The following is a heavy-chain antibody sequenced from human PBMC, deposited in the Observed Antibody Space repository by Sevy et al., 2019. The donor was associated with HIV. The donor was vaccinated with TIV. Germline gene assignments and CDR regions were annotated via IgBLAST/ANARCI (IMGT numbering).Heavy chain of an antibody. J-gene: IGHJ4*02. CDR2: INTDSQIT. CDR1: GVTLRTYW. V-gene: IGHV3-74*01. CDR3: ARGTSGTSGL. Sequence: GGSLRLSCTASGVTLRTYWMHWVRQVPGKGLMWVSRINTDSQITSFADSVKGRFTISRDNAKNTLYLQMDSLRVEDTAVYFCARGTSGTSGLWGQGTLVTVSS. D-gene: IGHD1-26*01.